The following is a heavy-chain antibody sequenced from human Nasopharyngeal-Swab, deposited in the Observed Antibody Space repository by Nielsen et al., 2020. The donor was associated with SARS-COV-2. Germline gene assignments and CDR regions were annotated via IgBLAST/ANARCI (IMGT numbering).Heavy chain of an antibody. CDR3: ATGGGGDFWSGFYYYMDV. J-gene: IGHJ6*03. D-gene: IGHD3-3*01. CDR2: ISWNSGST. V-gene: IGHV3-9*01. Sequence: GRSLRLSCAASGFTFDDYAMNWVRQAPGKGLEWVSGISWNSGSTGYADSVKGRFTISRDNAKNSLYLQMNSLRAEDTALYYCATGGGGDFWSGFYYYMDVWGKGTTVTVSS. CDR1: GFTFDDYA.